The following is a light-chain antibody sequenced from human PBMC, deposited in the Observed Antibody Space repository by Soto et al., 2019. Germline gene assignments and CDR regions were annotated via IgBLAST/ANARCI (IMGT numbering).Light chain of an antibody. CDR3: CSYAGSLHV. CDR1: SSDVGGYNY. V-gene: IGLV2-8*01. CDR2: EVT. Sequence: QSALTQPPSASGSPGQSVTISCTGTSSDVGGYNYVSWYQQHPGKAPKLMIYEVTKRPSGVPDRFSGSKSGNTASLTVSGLQAEEEADYSCCSYAGSLHVFGTGTKLTVL. J-gene: IGLJ1*01.